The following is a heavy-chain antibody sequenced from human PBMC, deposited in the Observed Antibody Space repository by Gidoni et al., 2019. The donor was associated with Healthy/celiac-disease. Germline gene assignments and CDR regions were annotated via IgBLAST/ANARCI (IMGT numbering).Heavy chain of an antibody. Sequence: QVQLQQWGAGLLKPSETLSLTCAVYGGSFSGYYWSWIRQPPGKGLEWIGEINHSGSTNYNPSLKSRVTISVDTSKNQFSLKLSSVTAADTAVYYCARGLDRYYGSGTRRRWFDPWGQGTLVTVSS. CDR2: INHSGST. D-gene: IGHD3-10*01. CDR1: GGSFSGYY. J-gene: IGHJ5*02. V-gene: IGHV4-34*01. CDR3: ARGLDRYYGSGTRRRWFDP.